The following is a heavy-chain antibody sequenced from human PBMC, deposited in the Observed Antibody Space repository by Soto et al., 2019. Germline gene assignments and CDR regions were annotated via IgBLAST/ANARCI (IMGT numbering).Heavy chain of an antibody. CDR3: ARCLHCSNGGRFDP. V-gene: IGHV4-4*02. Sequence: QVHLQESGPGLVTSSGTLSLTCAVSGVSISSSNWWTWVRQAPGKGLEWIGEMWPSGGTTYNPSLQNRVPISVDNSKNHLSLTLTSVTAADTAFYDCARCLHCSNGGRFDPWGQGALVTVSS. CDR2: MWPSGGT. J-gene: IGHJ5*02. D-gene: IGHD2-8*01. CDR1: GVSISSSNW.